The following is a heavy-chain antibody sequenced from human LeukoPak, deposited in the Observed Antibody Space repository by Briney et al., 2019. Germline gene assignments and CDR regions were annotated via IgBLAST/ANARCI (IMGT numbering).Heavy chain of an antibody. D-gene: IGHD1-7*01. CDR2: ISSSGSTI. CDR1: GFTFSSYE. Sequence: GGSLRLSCAASGFTFSSYEMNRVRQAPGKGLEWVSYISSSGSTIYYADSVKGRFTISRDNAKNSLYLQMNSLRAEDTAVYYCARGKLELRGYYFDYWGQGTLVTVSS. J-gene: IGHJ4*02. V-gene: IGHV3-48*03. CDR3: ARGKLELRGYYFDY.